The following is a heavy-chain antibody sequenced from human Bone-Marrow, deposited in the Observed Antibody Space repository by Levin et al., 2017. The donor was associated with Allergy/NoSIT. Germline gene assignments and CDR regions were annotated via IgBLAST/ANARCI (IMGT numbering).Heavy chain of an antibody. CDR2: IYWDDDK. D-gene: IGHD2-8*02. CDR1: GFSFTTSGVG. J-gene: IGHJ5*02. V-gene: IGHV2-5*02. CDR3: AHLGYCTGGSCYEP. Sequence: KLSGPTLVKPTQTLTLTCTFSGFSFTTSGVGVGWIRQPPGKALEWLALIYWDDDKRYSPSLKTRLTITKDTSKNQVVLTMTNMDPVDTATYYCAHLGYCTGGSCYEPWGQGTLVTVSS.